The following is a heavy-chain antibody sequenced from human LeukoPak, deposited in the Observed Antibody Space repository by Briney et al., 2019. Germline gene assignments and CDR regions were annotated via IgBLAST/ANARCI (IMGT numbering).Heavy chain of an antibody. CDR1: GGSISSSNYY. CDR2: IFYSGST. D-gene: IGHD5-18*01. J-gene: IGHJ3*02. Sequence: TSSETLSLTCTVSGGSISSSNYYWDWIRQPPGKGLEWIGSIFYSGSTYYNASLKSRVTMSVDTSKNQFSLKLSSVTAADTAVYYRARQDGYYTSNAFDIWGQGTMVTVSS. CDR3: ARQDGYYTSNAFDI. V-gene: IGHV4-39*01.